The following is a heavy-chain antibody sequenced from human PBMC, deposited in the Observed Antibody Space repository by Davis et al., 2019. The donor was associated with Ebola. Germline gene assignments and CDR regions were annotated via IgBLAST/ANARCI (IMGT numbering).Heavy chain of an antibody. J-gene: IGHJ6*02. CDR3: ARGSSFWSGPYYYYGMDV. CDR1: GFTFSSYA. Sequence: PGGSLRLSCAASGFTFSSYAMHWVRQAPGKGLEWVAVISYDGSNKYYADSVKGRFTISRDNSKNTLYLQMNSLRAEDTAVYYCARGSSFWSGPYYYYGMDVWGQGTTVTVSS. V-gene: IGHV3-30-3*01. D-gene: IGHD3-3*01. CDR2: ISYDGSNK.